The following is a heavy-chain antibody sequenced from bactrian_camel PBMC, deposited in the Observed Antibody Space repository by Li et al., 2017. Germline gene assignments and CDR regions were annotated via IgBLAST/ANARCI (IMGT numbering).Heavy chain of an antibody. J-gene: IGHJ4*01. D-gene: IGHD2*01. Sequence: HVQLVESGGGSVQAGGSLRLSCTASEYTFDEADMGWYRQAPGNECELVSTMKGDGTTDYGDSVKGRFTTSQNNAKTTVYLQMNSLKPEDTAMYICGTDGEDCDGGYRVLLGQGTQVTVS. CDR2: MKGDGTT. CDR1: EYTFDEAD. V-gene: IGHV3S60*01.